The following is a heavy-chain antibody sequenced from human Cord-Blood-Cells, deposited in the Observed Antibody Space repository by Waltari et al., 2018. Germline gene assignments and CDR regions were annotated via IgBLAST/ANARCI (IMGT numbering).Heavy chain of an antibody. CDR2: INHSGST. CDR1: GGSFSGYY. J-gene: IGHJ1*01. Sequence: VQLQQWGAGLLKPSETLSLTCAVYGGSFSGYYWSWIRQPPGKGLEWIGEINHSGSTNYNPSLKSRVTISVDTSKNQFSLKLSSVTAADTAVYYCARGHHATYIAAAPQHWGQGTLVTVSS. CDR3: ARGHHATYIAAAPQH. V-gene: IGHV4-34*01. D-gene: IGHD6-13*01.